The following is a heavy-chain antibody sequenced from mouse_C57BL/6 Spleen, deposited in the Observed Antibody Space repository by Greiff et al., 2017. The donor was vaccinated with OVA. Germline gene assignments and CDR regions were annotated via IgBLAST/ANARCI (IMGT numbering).Heavy chain of an antibody. CDR1: GYTFNSYW. CDR3: AREDGYYPYYFDY. Sequence: QVQLRQPGTELVKPGASVKLSCKASGYTFNSYWMYWVKQRPGIGLEWIGNINPSNGGTNYNEKFKSKATLTVDKSSSTAYMQLSSLTSEDSAVYYCAREDGYYPYYFDYWGQGTTLTVSS. V-gene: IGHV1-53*01. CDR2: INPSNGGT. D-gene: IGHD2-3*01. J-gene: IGHJ2*01.